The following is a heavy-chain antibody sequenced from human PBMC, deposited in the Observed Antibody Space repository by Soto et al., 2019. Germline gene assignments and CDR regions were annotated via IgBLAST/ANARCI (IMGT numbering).Heavy chain of an antibody. CDR2: ISAYNGNT. CDR3: ARRGDYDFWSGYYSLFDYGMDV. D-gene: IGHD3-3*01. CDR1: GYTFTSYG. Sequence: ASVKVSCKASGYTFTSYGISWVRQAPGQGLEWMGWISAYNGNTNYAQKLQGRVTMATDTSTGTAYMELRSLRSDDTAVYYCARRGDYDFWSGYYSLFDYGMDVWGQGTTVTVSS. V-gene: IGHV1-18*01. J-gene: IGHJ6*02.